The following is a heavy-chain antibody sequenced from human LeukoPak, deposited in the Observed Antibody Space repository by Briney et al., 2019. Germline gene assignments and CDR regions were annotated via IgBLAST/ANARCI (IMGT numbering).Heavy chain of an antibody. V-gene: IGHV4-4*07. CDR2: IYTSGST. J-gene: IGHJ6*03. CDR1: GGSISSYY. Sequence: PSETLSLTCTVSGGSISSYYWSWIRQPAGKGLEWIGRIYTSGSTNYNPSLKSRVTMSVDTSKNQFSLKLSSVTAADTAVYYCAGAVVTTPYYYYYYMDVWGKGTTVTISS. CDR3: AGAVVTTPYYYYYYMDV. D-gene: IGHD2-21*02.